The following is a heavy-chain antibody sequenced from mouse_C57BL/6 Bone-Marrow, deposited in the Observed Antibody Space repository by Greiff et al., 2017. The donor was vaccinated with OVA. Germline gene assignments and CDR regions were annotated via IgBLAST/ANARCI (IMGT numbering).Heavy chain of an antibody. J-gene: IGHJ4*01. CDR1: GYTFTDYY. V-gene: IGHV1-26*01. D-gene: IGHD2-5*01. Sequence: VQLQQSGPELVKPGASVKISCKASGYTFTDYYMNWVKQSHGKSLEWIGDINPNNGGTSYNQKFKGKATLTVDKASSTAYMELRSLTSEDSAVYYSARIAYYSNYEAMDYWGPGTSVTVSS. CDR3: ARIAYYSNYEAMDY. CDR2: INPNNGGT.